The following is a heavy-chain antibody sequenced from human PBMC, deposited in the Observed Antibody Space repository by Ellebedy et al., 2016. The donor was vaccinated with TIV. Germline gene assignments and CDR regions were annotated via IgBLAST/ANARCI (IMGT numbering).Heavy chain of an antibody. Sequence: GGSLRLSXAASGFTFSSYAMSWFRQAPGKGLEWVGFIGSKAYGGTTEYAASVKGRFTISRDDSKNTLYLQMNSLKTEDTAVYYCQAYCGGDCYSRYYYYMDVWGKGTTVTVSS. D-gene: IGHD2-21*01. V-gene: IGHV3-49*03. CDR1: GFTFSSYA. J-gene: IGHJ6*03. CDR3: QAYCGGDCYSRYYYYMDV. CDR2: IGSKAYGGTT.